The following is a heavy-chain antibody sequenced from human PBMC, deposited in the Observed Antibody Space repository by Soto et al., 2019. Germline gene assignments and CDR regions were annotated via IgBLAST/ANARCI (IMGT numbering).Heavy chain of an antibody. D-gene: IGHD2-2*01. CDR1: GYTFTGYY. J-gene: IGHJ6*02. Sequence: QVQLVQSGAEVKKPGASVKVSCKASGYTFTGYYMHWVRQAPGQGLEWMGWINPNSGGTNYAQKFQGRVTMTRDTSISTAYMELSRLRSDDTAVYYCARAPRYCSSTSCCDVWGQGTTVTVSS. CDR2: INPNSGGT. V-gene: IGHV1-2*02. CDR3: ARAPRYCSSTSCCDV.